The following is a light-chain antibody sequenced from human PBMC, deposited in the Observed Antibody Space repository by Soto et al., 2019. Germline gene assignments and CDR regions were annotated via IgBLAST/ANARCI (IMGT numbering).Light chain of an antibody. J-gene: IGKJ1*01. Sequence: EIVMTQCPAPLSVSPGERATLSCRACQSVNNNLAWYQQKPGQAPRLLINGASTRATGIPARFSGNGSGTEFTLTISSLLAEDVAVYYCHQYNYWPPAFGQGTKVEIK. CDR1: QSVNNN. CDR2: GAS. CDR3: HQYNYWPPA. V-gene: IGKV3-15*01.